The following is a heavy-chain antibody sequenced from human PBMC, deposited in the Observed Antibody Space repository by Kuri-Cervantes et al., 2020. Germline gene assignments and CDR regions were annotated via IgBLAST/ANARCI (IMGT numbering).Heavy chain of an antibody. CDR3: ARAGEDYYYYMDV. D-gene: IGHD4-17*01. CDR2: ISAYNGNT. J-gene: IGHJ6*03. CDR1: GYTFTSYG. V-gene: IGHV1-18*01. Sequence: ASVKVSCKASGYTFTSYGISWVRQAPGQGLEWMGWISAYNGNTNYAQKLQGRVTMTRDTSTSTVYMELSSLRSEDTAVYYCARAGEDYYYYMDVWGKGTTVTVSS.